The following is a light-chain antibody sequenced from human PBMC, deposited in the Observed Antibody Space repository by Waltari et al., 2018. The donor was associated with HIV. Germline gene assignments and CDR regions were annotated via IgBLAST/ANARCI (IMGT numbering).Light chain of an antibody. CDR1: SSNIGAGYY. V-gene: IGLV1-40*01. CDR2: GNS. J-gene: IGLJ1*01. Sequence: QSVLTQPPSVSGAPGQRVTISCTGNSSNIGAGYYVHWYQQLPGTAPKRLIYGNSKRPSGVPDRFSGSKSGNSASLAITGLQAEEEADYYCQSYDSSLSRRVFGTGTKVTVL. CDR3: QSYDSSLSRRV.